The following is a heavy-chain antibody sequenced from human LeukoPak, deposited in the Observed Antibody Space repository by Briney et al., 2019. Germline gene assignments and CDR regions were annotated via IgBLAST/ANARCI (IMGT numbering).Heavy chain of an antibody. CDR1: GFTFSSYA. Sequence: GGSLRLSCAASGFTFSSYAMSWVRQAPGKGLEWVSTISGSGASTYYADSVKGRFTISRDNSKNTLYMQMNSLRAEDTAVYYCAKQPGSVVDSSGSLSRHWGQGTLVTVSS. D-gene: IGHD3-22*01. J-gene: IGHJ4*02. CDR3: AKQPGSVVDSSGSLSRH. CDR2: ISGSGAST. V-gene: IGHV3-23*01.